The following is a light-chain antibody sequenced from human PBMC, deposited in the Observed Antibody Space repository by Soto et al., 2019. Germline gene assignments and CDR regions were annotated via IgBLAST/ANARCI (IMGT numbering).Light chain of an antibody. CDR1: QSVSNY. CDR2: DAS. J-gene: IGKJ1*01. CDR3: HQRNNWPTWT. V-gene: IGKV3-11*01. Sequence: EIVLTQSPATLSLSPGERATLSCRASQSVSNYLAWYQQKPGQAPRLLIYDASNRATGIPARFSGGGCGTDFTLTISSLEAEDFAVYYGHQRNNWPTWTFGQGTKVDI.